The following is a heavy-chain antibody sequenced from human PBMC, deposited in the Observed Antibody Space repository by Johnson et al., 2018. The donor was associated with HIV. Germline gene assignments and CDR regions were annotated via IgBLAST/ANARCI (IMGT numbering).Heavy chain of an antibody. CDR2: INWNGGST. V-gene: IGHV3-20*04. Sequence: VQLVESGGGVVRPGGSLGLSCVASGFTFDDYGMSWVRQAPGKGLEWVSGINWNGGSTGYADSVKGRFNVSRDNAKKSLYLQRNSLRAEDTAVYYCAREEGTDMLTRGDAFDIWCQGTMVTVSS. D-gene: IGHD3-9*01. J-gene: IGHJ3*02. CDR3: AREEGTDMLTRGDAFDI. CDR1: GFTFDDYG.